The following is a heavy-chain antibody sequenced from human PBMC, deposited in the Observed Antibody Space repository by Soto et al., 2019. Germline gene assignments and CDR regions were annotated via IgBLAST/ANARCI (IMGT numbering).Heavy chain of an antibody. CDR3: AKTRAVSGSYSSDGMDV. D-gene: IGHD1-26*01. CDR2: ISSNGGST. J-gene: IGHJ6*02. V-gene: IGHV3-64*01. Sequence: PGGSLRLSCAASGFTFSSYAMHWVRQAPGKGLEYVSAISSNGGSTYYANSVKGRFTISRDNSKNTLYLQMGSLRAEDMAVYYCAKTRAVSGSYSSDGMDVWGQGTTVTVS. CDR1: GFTFSSYA.